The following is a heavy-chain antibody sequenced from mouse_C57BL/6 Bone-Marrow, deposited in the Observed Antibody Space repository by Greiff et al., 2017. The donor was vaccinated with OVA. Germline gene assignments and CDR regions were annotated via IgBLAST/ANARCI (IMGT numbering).Heavy chain of an antibody. V-gene: IGHV8-8*01. CDR3: ARIACLYYYAMDY. CDR1: GFSLSAFAMG. Sequence: QVTLKECGPGILQPSPTLSLTCSFSGFSLSAFAMGVGWIRQPSGKGLDWLSHLWWDGVKYYNPALKSRISISKDNSKSQVYLKITKVDTADSATYYCARIACLYYYAMDYWGQGTSVTVSS. CDR2: LWWDGVK. J-gene: IGHJ4*01.